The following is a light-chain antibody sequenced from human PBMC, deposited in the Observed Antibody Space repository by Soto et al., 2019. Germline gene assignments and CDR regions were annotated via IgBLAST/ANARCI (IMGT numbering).Light chain of an antibody. CDR3: LQANRVPLS. J-gene: IGKJ5*01. CDR2: AAS. Sequence: DIQLTQSPSSLSASVGDKVTSTCRASQSIRSYLSWYQQRPGKAPKLLIYAASSLQSGVPSRFSGSGSGTDFTLTISSLQPEDFAIYYCLQANRVPLSFGQGTRLEIK. V-gene: IGKV1-12*01. CDR1: QSIRSY.